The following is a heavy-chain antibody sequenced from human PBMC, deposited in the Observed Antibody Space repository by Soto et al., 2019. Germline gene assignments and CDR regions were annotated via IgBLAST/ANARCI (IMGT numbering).Heavy chain of an antibody. Sequence: QVQLVESGGGVVQPGRSLRLSCAASGFTFSSYGMHWVRQAPGKGLEWVALIWYDGSNKYYADSVKGRFTISRDNSKNTLYRQMNSLRAEDTAVYYCARAGYCSGGSCTGYFDYWGQGTLVTVSS. D-gene: IGHD2-15*01. V-gene: IGHV3-33*01. J-gene: IGHJ4*02. CDR2: IWYDGSNK. CDR1: GFTFSSYG. CDR3: ARAGYCSGGSCTGYFDY.